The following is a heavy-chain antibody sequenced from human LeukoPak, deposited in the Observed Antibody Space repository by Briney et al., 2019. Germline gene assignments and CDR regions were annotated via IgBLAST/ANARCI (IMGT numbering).Heavy chain of an antibody. D-gene: IGHD1-26*01. CDR1: GFTFSSYE. CDR2: ISSSGSTI. V-gene: IGHV3-48*03. CDR3: ARTPGGTNYYYYYYMDV. Sequence: SGGSLRLSCAASGFTFSSYEMNWVRQAPGKGLEWVSYISSSGSTIYYVDSVKGRFTISRDNAKNSLYLQMNSLRAEDTAVYYCARTPGGTNYYYYYYMDVWGKGTTVTVSS. J-gene: IGHJ6*03.